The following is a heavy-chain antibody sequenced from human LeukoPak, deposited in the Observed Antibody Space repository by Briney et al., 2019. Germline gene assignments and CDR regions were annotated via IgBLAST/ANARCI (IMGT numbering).Heavy chain of an antibody. Sequence: PSETLSLTCAVYGGSFSGYSWNWIRQPPGKGLEWIGEINHSGSTNYNPSLKSRVTISVDTSKNQFSLKLSSVTAADTAVYYCARRITPNLDYYYMDVWGKGTTVTVSS. J-gene: IGHJ6*03. CDR2: INHSGST. V-gene: IGHV4-34*01. CDR1: GGSFSGYS. CDR3: ARRITPNLDYYYMDV. D-gene: IGHD4-23*01.